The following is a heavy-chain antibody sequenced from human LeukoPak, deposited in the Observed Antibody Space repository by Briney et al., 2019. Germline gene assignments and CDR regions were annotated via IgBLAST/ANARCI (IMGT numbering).Heavy chain of an antibody. V-gene: IGHV3-9*03. CDR2: ISWNSGSI. CDR3: AKAYSSGWYGYFDY. CDR1: GFTFDDYA. Sequence: PGGSLRLSCAASGFTFDDYAMHWVRQAPGKSLEWVSGISWNSGSIGYADSVKGRFTISRDNAKNSLYLQMNSLRAEDMALYYCAKAYSSGWYGYFDYWGQGTLVTVSS. D-gene: IGHD6-19*01. J-gene: IGHJ4*02.